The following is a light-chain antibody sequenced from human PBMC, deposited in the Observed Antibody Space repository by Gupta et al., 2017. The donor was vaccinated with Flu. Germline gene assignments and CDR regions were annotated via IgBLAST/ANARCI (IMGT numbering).Light chain of an antibody. CDR1: SGPVATSYY. CDR3: VLYMGSGISGV. J-gene: IGLJ2*01. CDR2: STN. Sequence: QTVVTQEPSFSVSPGGTVTLTFGLSSGPVATSYYPSWSQQTPGQAPRTLIYSTNTRSSGGPDRFSGSILGNKAALTITGAQADDESDYYCVLYMGSGISGVFGGGTKLTVL. V-gene: IGLV8-61*01.